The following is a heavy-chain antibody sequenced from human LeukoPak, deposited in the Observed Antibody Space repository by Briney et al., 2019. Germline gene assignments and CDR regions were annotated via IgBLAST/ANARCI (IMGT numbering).Heavy chain of an antibody. V-gene: IGHV3-15*01. CDR1: GLTFSNAW. CDR3: TTELDVRPNHY. J-gene: IGHJ4*02. Sequence: PGGSLRLSCAASGLTFSNAWMSWVRQAPGKGLEWVGRIKRKSDEGTTDYAAPVKGRFTISRDDSKNTLYLQMNSLKSEDTAVYYCTTELDVRPNHYWGQGTLVTVSS. D-gene: IGHD1-14*01. CDR2: IKRKSDEGTT.